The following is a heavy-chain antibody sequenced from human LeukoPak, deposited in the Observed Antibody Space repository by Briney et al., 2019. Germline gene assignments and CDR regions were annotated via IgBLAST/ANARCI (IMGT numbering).Heavy chain of an antibody. V-gene: IGHV3-11*04. J-gene: IGHJ4*02. CDR3: AKVEAYYDSSGYYYFDY. CDR1: GFTFSDYY. CDR2: IRTSGSTI. D-gene: IGHD3-22*01. Sequence: PGGSLRLSCAASGFTFSDYYMSWIRQAPGKGLEWVSYIRTSGSTIYYADSVKGRFTISRDNAKNSLYLQMNSLRAEDTAVYYCAKVEAYYDSSGYYYFDYWGQGTLVTVSS.